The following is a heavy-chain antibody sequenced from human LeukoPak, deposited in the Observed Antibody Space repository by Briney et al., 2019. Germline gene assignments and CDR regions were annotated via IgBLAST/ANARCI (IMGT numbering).Heavy chain of an antibody. D-gene: IGHD6-19*01. J-gene: IGHJ4*02. CDR1: GDSITSSYY. CDR2: IHYTGRA. Sequence: SETLSLTCTVSGDSITSSYYWGWIRQLPGQRLEWIGSIHYTGRANYNPSLKSRVTISVDTSKNQFSLKLSSVTAADTAVYYCARVFTVAGMAAALYYFDYWGQGTLVTVSS. CDR3: ARVFTVAGMAAALYYFDY. V-gene: IGHV4-38-2*02.